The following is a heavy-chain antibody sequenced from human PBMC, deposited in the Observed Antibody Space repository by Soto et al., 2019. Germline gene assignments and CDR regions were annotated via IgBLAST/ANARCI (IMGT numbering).Heavy chain of an antibody. D-gene: IGHD3-3*01. CDR1: GFTFSTYT. V-gene: IGHV3-21*01. Sequence: GSLRLSCASSGFTFSTYTMNWVRQAPGKGLEWVSSISSSSSYIYYADSVKGRFTISRDNAKNSLYLQMNSLRAEDTAVYYCARDGARYDFWSGYPLGVWGQGTTVTVSS. CDR3: ARDGARYDFWSGYPLGV. CDR2: ISSSSSYI. J-gene: IGHJ6*02.